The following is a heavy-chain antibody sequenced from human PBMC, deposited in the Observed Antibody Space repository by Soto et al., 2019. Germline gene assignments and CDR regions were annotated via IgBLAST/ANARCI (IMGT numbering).Heavy chain of an antibody. CDR2: IWYDGSNK. CDR3: AREGGGPRYFDWLRNYYGMDV. CDR1: GFTFSSYG. J-gene: IGHJ6*02. D-gene: IGHD3-9*01. V-gene: IGHV3-33*01. Sequence: GESLKISCAASGFTFSSYGMHWVRQAPGKGLEWVAVIWYDGSNKYYADSVKGRFTISRDNSKNTLYLQMNSLRAEDTAVYYCAREGGGPRYFDWLRNYYGMDVWGQGTTVTVSS.